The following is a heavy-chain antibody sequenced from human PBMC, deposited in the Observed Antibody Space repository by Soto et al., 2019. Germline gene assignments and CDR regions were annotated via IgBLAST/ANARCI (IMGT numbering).Heavy chain of an antibody. CDR3: GRDGALGDTAVVDS. D-gene: IGHD5-18*01. Sequence: QVQLVESGGGVVQPGKSLRLSCAASGFTFSTYGMHWGRQAPGKGLEWVAVIWYDGSNKYHGDSLKGRFTITRDNSKNTLYLQINNLRAADTAVYYCGRDGALGDTAVVDSWGQGTLVTVSS. V-gene: IGHV3-33*01. J-gene: IGHJ4*02. CDR2: IWYDGSNK. CDR1: GFTFSTYG.